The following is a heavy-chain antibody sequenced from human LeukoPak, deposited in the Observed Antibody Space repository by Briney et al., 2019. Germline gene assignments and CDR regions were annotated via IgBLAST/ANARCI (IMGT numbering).Heavy chain of an antibody. CDR3: ARDRSRWRDGYNLFGY. Sequence: ASVKVSCKASGYTFTSYDINWVRQATGQGLEWMGWISAYNGNTNYAQKFQGRVTMTRDTSTSTVYMELSSLRSEDTAVYYCARDRSRWRDGYNLFGYWGQGTLVTVSS. D-gene: IGHD5-24*01. J-gene: IGHJ4*02. CDR2: ISAYNGNT. CDR1: GYTFTSYD. V-gene: IGHV1-8*01.